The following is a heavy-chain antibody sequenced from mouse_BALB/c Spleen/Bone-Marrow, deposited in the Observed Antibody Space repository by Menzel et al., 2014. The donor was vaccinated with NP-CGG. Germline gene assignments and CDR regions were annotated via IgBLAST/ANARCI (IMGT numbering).Heavy chain of an antibody. D-gene: IGHD2-10*02. CDR2: SRNKAKYYTT. Sequence: EVMLVESGGGLVQPGDSLRLSCATSGLTFSDFYMEGVRQPPGKRLEWIAASRNKAKYYTTEYSASVKGRFIVSRGTSQSSLYLQMNALRAKDTDIYYCARDVGYGNYFVYWGQGTLVTVSA. V-gene: IGHV7-1*02. CDR1: GLTFSDFY. CDR3: ARDVGYGNYFVY. J-gene: IGHJ3*01.